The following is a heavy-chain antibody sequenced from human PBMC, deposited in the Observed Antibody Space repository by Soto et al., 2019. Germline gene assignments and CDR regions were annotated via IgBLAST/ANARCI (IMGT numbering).Heavy chain of an antibody. CDR1: GYSFTSYL. CDR3: ARGLLLHYYYYYGMDV. CDR2: IYPGDSDT. Sequence: PGESLKISCKGSGYSFTSYLIGLVRQMPGKGLEWMGIIYPGDSDTRYSPSFQGQVTISADKSISTAYLQWSSLKASDTAMYYCARGLLLHYYYYYGMDVWGHGTTVTHSS. V-gene: IGHV5-51*01. D-gene: IGHD2-15*01. J-gene: IGHJ6*02.